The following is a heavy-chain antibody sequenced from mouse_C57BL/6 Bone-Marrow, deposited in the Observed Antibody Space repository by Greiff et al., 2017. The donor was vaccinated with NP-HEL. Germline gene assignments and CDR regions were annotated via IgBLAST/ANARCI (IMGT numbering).Heavy chain of an antibody. CDR2: INPSTGGT. CDR1: GYSFTGYY. D-gene: IGHD2-12*01. Sequence: VQLKESGPELVKPGASVKISCKASGYSFTGYYMNWVKQSPEKSLEWIGEINPSTGGTTYNQKFKAKATLTVDKSSSTAYMQLNSLTSEDSAVYYCARSIRRGFDYWGQGTTLTVSS. V-gene: IGHV1-42*01. J-gene: IGHJ2*01. CDR3: ARSIRRGFDY.